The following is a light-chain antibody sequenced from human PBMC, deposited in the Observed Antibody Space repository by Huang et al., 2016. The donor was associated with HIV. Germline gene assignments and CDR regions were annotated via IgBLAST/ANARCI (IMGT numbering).Light chain of an antibody. V-gene: IGKV1-39*01. CDR1: QNINRY. Sequence: DIQITQSPSSLSASVGDRDIITCRTSQNINRYLNWYQQKPGKAPKLLIYAASNLQSGVPSTFTGSGSGTDFTLTINSLQPEDSATYYCQQSAKTPRTFGLGTKLEI. CDR3: QQSAKTPRT. CDR2: AAS. J-gene: IGKJ2*01.